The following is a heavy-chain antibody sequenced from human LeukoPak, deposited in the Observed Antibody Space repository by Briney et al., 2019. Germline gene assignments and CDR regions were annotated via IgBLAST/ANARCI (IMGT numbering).Heavy chain of an antibody. CDR1: GFTFSNYA. Sequence: GGSLRLSCAASGFTFSNYAIHWVRHAPGKGLEWVAVISYDGSNKYYADSVKGRFTISRDNSKNTLYLQMNSLRAEDTAVYYCAKAGEQLGSSCSSTSCFPFWFDPWGQGTLVTVSS. V-gene: IGHV3-30*18. CDR3: AKAGEQLGSSCSSTSCFPFWFDP. CDR2: ISYDGSNK. J-gene: IGHJ5*02. D-gene: IGHD2-2*01.